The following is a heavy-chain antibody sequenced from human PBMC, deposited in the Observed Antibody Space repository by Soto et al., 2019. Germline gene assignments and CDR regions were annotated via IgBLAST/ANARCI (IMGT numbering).Heavy chain of an antibody. D-gene: IGHD6-19*01. V-gene: IGHV3-30-3*01. Sequence: QVQLVESGGGVVQPGRSLRLSCAASGFTFSSYAMHWVRQAPGKGLEWVAVISYDGSNKYYADSVKGRFTISRDNSKTXXLQMNSLRAEDTDVYYCVRDKSPYSSGWHNRHFDYWGQGTLVTVSS. CDR2: ISYDGSNK. CDR3: VRDKSPYSSGWHNRHFDY. CDR1: GFTFSSYA. J-gene: IGHJ4*02.